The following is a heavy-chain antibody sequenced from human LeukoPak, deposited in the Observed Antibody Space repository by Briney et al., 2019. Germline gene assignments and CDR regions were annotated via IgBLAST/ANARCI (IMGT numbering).Heavy chain of an antibody. CDR2: INHSGST. Sequence: SETLSLTCAVYGGSFSGYYWSWIRQPPGKGLEWIGEINHSGSTNYNPSLKSRVTISVDTSKNQFSLKLSSVTAADTAVYYCARGLGYFDWLSYFDYWGQGTLVTVSS. J-gene: IGHJ4*02. V-gene: IGHV4-34*01. CDR3: ARGLGYFDWLSYFDY. CDR1: GGSFSGYY. D-gene: IGHD3-9*01.